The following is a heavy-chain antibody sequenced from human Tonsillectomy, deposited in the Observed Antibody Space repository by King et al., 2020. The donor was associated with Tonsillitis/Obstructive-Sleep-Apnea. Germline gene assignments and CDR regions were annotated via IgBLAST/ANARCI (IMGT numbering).Heavy chain of an antibody. Sequence: TLKESGPTLVKPTQTLTLTCSFSGFSLITSGVGVGWIRQPPGKALEWLALIFWDDDMWYSPSLKGRLTITKDTSKNQVVLIMTNMDPVDTATYYCTHRLDNGDYNWFDPWGQGTLVTVSS. CDR2: IFWDDDM. CDR1: GFSLITSGVG. CDR3: THRLDNGDYNWFDP. J-gene: IGHJ5*02. D-gene: IGHD4-17*01. V-gene: IGHV2-5*02.